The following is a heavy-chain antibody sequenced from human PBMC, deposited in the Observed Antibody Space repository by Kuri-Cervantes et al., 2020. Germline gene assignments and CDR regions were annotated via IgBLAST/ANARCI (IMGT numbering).Heavy chain of an antibody. V-gene: IGHV3-30-3*01. CDR3: SILSPGTTWAFDI. CDR1: GFTFSSYA. Sequence: GESLKISCAASGFTFSSYAMHWVRQAPGKGLEWVAVISYDGSNKYYADSVKGRFTISRDNSKNTLYLQMNSLRAEDTAVYYCSILSPGTTWAFDIWGQGTMVTVSS. J-gene: IGHJ3*02. D-gene: IGHD1-7*01. CDR2: ISYDGSNK.